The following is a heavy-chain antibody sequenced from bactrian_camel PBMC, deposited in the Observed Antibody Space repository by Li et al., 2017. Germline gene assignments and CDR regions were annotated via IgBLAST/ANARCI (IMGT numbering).Heavy chain of an antibody. V-gene: IGHV3-2*01. CDR1: GFTFSTYA. CDR2: IYTDISRT. CDR3: YTGYSDSVY. Sequence: HVQLVESGGDLVQPGGSLRLSCAASGFTFSTYAMTWVRQAEGKGLEWVATIYTDISRTAYADSVKGRVSISRDNAKNTVSLQMNSLRSEDTGLYYCYTGYSDSVYWGQGTQVTVS. J-gene: IGHJ4*01. D-gene: IGHD2*01.